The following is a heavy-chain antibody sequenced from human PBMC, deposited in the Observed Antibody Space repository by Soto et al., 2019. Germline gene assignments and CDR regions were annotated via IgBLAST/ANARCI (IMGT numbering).Heavy chain of an antibody. CDR1: GFTFSSYW. Sequence: EVQLVESGAGLVQPGGSLRLSCAASGFTFSSYWMSWVRQAPGKGLEWVANIKQDGSEKYYVDSVKGRFTISRDNAKNSLYLQMNSLRAEDTAVYYCARDLDYGDSYFDYWGQGTLVTVSS. J-gene: IGHJ4*02. V-gene: IGHV3-7*01. CDR2: IKQDGSEK. CDR3: ARDLDYGDSYFDY. D-gene: IGHD4-17*01.